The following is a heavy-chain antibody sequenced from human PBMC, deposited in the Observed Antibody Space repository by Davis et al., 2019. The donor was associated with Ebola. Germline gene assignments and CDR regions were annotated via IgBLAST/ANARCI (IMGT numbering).Heavy chain of an antibody. CDR1: GYKFTSYW. Sequence: GGSLRLSCKASGYKFTSYWIAWVRQKPGKGPEWMGSIYPDDSDTKYSPSFQGQVTISVDKSNTTAYLQWTSLEVSDTAMYFCARVRGSDFDYWGQGTLVTVS. CDR2: IYPDDSDT. J-gene: IGHJ4*02. V-gene: IGHV5-51*01. D-gene: IGHD2-21*01. CDR3: ARVRGSDFDY.